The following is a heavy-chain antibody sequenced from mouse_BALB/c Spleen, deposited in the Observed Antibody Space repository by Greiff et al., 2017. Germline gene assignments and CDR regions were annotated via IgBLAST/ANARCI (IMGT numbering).Heavy chain of an antibody. Sequence: DVMLVESGGGLVQPGGSRKLSCAASGFTFSSFGMHWVRQAPEKGLEWVAYISSGSSTIYYAATVKGRFTISRDNPKNTLFLQMTSLRSEDTAMYYCAREGDWDDAMDYWGQGTSVTVSS. J-gene: IGHJ4*01. V-gene: IGHV5-17*02. D-gene: IGHD4-1*01. CDR2: ISSGSSTI. CDR3: AREGDWDDAMDY. CDR1: GFTFSSFG.